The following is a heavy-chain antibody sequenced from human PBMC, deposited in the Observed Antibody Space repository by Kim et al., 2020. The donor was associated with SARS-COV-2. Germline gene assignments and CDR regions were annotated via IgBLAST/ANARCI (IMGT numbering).Heavy chain of an antibody. CDR3: ARDGGAWGSGSYYGMDV. D-gene: IGHD2-8*02. J-gene: IGHJ6*02. V-gene: IGHV3-30*07. Sequence: VKGRFTISRDNSKNTLYLQMNSLRAEDTAVYYCARDGGAWGSGSYYGMDVWGQGTTVIVSS.